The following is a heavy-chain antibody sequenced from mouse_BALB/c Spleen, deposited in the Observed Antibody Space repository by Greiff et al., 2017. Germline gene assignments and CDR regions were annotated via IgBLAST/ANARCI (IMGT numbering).Heavy chain of an antibody. J-gene: IGHJ1*01. Sequence: EVKLMESGPELVKPGASVKISCKASGYSFTGYFMNWVKQSHGKSLEWIGRINPYNGDTFYNQKFKGKATLTVDKSSSTAHMELLSLTSEDSAVYYCGRMITTEDWYCDVWGAGTTVTVSS. CDR2: INPYNGDT. CDR1: GYSFTGYF. D-gene: IGHD2-4*01. V-gene: IGHV1-37*01. CDR3: GRMITTEDWYCDV.